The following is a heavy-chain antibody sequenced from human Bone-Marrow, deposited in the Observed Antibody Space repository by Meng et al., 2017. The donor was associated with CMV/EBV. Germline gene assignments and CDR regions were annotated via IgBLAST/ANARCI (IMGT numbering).Heavy chain of an antibody. CDR2: IYHSGST. Sequence: GSLRLSCTVSGYSISSGYYWGWIRQPPGKGLEWIGSIYHSGSTYYNPSLKSRVTISVDTSKNQFSLKLSSVTAADTAVYYCAREYSSSWYGFDYWGQGTLVTVSS. CDR1: GYSISSGYY. D-gene: IGHD6-13*01. V-gene: IGHV4-38-2*02. CDR3: AREYSSSWYGFDY. J-gene: IGHJ4*02.